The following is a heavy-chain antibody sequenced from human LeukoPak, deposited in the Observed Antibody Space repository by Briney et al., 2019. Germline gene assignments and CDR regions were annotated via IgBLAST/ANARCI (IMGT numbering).Heavy chain of an antibody. CDR3: ARDDPQRKKQYFDY. V-gene: IGHV4-59*01. CDR2: IYYSGST. J-gene: IGHJ4*02. Sequence: SETLSLTCTVSGGSISDYYWSWIRQPPGKGLEWIGYIYYSGSTNYNPSLKSRVTISVDTSKNQFSLKLSSVTAADTAVYYCARDDPQRKKQYFDYWGQGTLVTVSS. D-gene: IGHD6-25*01. CDR1: GGSISDYY.